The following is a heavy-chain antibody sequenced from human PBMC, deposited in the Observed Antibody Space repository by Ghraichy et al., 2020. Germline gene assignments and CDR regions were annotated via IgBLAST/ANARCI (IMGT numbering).Heavy chain of an antibody. V-gene: IGHV3-23*01. D-gene: IGHD5-12*01. Sequence: GGSLRLSCAASGFTFSSYAMSWVRQAPGRGLEWGSVISSSGGITYYDDSVRGRYTISRYKSKNTLYLQMNRLSAEDTDVYYCTKGRYSGGRGAVDIWGQETMVAVSS. CDR1: GFTFSSYA. CDR2: ISSSGGIT. J-gene: IGHJ3*02. CDR3: TKGRYSGGRGAVDI.